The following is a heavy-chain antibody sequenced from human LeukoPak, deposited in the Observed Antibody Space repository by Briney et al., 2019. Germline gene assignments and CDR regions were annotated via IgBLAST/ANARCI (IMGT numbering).Heavy chain of an antibody. V-gene: IGHV3-23*01. D-gene: IGHD3-3*01. CDR2: ISGSGGST. J-gene: IGHJ6*02. Sequence: GGSLRLSCAASGFTFSSYAMSWVRQAPGKGLEWVSAISGSGGSTYYADSVKGRFTISRDNSKNTLYLQMNSLRAEDTAVYYCAKHKYYDFWSGYYTSAQYYYYGMDVWGQGATVTVSS. CDR3: AKHKYYDFWSGYYTSAQYYYYGMDV. CDR1: GFTFSSYA.